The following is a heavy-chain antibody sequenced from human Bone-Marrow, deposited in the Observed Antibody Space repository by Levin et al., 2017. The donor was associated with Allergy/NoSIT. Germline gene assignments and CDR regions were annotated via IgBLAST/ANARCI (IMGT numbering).Heavy chain of an antibody. CDR1: GGSISSSSYY. CDR3: ASAILWSGYFEWFDP. J-gene: IGHJ5*02. V-gene: IGHV4-39*01. D-gene: IGHD3-3*01. Sequence: SETLSLTCTVSGGSISSSSYYWGWIRQPPGKGLEWIGSIYYSGSTYYNPSLKSRVTISVDTSKNQFSLKLSSVTAADTAVYYCASAILWSGYFEWFDPWGQGTLVTVSS. CDR2: IYYSGST.